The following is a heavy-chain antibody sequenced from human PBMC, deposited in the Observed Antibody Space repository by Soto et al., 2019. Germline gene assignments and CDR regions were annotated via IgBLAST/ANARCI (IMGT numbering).Heavy chain of an antibody. V-gene: IGHV4-39*02. CDR3: AREVGGDYSFDY. J-gene: IGHJ4*02. CDR2: IYYSGST. CDR1: GGSISSSSYY. Sequence: QLQLQESGPGLVKPSETLSLTCTVSGGSISSSSYYWGGIRHPPGKGLEWIGSIYYSGSTSYNPSLKSRVTISVDTSKNQFSLKLSSVTAADTAVYYCAREVGGDYSFDYWGQGTLVTVSS. D-gene: IGHD2-21*02.